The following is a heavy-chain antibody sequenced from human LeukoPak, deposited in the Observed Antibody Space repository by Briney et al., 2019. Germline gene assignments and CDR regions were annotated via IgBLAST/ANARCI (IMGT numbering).Heavy chain of an antibody. CDR3: ARVWGNPFFDY. D-gene: IGHD3-16*01. CDR1: GGSISSSNW. J-gene: IGHJ4*02. Sequence: SETLSLTCTVSGGSISSSNWWSWVRQPPGKGLEWIGEIYHSGSTNYNPSLKSRVTISVDKSKNQFSLNLSSVTAADTAVYYCARVWGNPFFDYWGQGTLVTVSS. CDR2: IYHSGST. V-gene: IGHV4-4*02.